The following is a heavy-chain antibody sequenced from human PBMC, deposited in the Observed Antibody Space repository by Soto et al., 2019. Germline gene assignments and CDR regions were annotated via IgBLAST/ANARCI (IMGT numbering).Heavy chain of an antibody. CDR1: GGSISSSSYY. D-gene: IGHD3-3*01. V-gene: IGHV4-39*01. CDR2: IYYSGST. CDR3: ARVLTPTSGTIFGVVIPPQRGDNYFDY. Sequence: PSETLSLTCTVSGGSISSSSYYWGWIRQPPGKGLEWIGSIYYSGSTYYNPSLKSRVTISVDTSKNQFSLKLSSVTAADTAVYYCARVLTPTSGTIFGVVIPPQRGDNYFDYWGQGTLVTVSS. J-gene: IGHJ4*02.